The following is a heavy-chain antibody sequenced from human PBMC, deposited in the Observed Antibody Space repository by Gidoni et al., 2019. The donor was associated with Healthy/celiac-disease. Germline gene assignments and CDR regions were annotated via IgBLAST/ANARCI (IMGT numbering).Heavy chain of an antibody. CDR3: AADPLGYCSGGSCYPFDP. CDR2: IVVGSGNT. Sequence: QMQLVQSGPEVKKPGTSVKVSCKASGFTFTRSAMQWVRQARGQRLQWIGWIVVGSGNTNYAQKFQERVTITRDMSTSTAYMELSSLRSEDTAVYYCAADPLGYCSGGSCYPFDPWGQGTLVTVSS. CDR1: GFTFTRSA. D-gene: IGHD2-15*01. V-gene: IGHV1-58*02. J-gene: IGHJ5*02.